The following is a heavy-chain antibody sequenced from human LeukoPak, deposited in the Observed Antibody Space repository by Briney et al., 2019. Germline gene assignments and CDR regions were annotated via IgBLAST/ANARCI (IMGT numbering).Heavy chain of an antibody. D-gene: IGHD6-13*01. J-gene: IGHJ4*02. CDR3: ARNLIPEQLVLNF. Sequence: PSETLSLTCTVSGGSISNYYWSWIRQSPGKGLEWIGDICYSGSTNYNPSLKSRVTISVDTSKNQFSLNLRSVTPEDTAVYYCARNLIPEQLVLNFWGQGTLVTVSS. CDR1: GGSISNYY. CDR2: ICYSGST. V-gene: IGHV4-59*01.